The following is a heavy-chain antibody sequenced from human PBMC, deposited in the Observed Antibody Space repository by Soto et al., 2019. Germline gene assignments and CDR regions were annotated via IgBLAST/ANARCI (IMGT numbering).Heavy chain of an antibody. CDR2: IGVSGDT. Sequence: GGSLRLSCADSGFTFSSHVITWVRQTPGKGLEWLSVIGVSGDTYYADSVKGRFTISRDNSKNTLYLQMDSLRDDDTALYYCARAPSPTVKSGMDVWGQGTAVTVS. CDR1: GFTFSSHV. CDR3: ARAPSPTVKSGMDV. J-gene: IGHJ6*02. D-gene: IGHD4-17*01. V-gene: IGHV3-23*01.